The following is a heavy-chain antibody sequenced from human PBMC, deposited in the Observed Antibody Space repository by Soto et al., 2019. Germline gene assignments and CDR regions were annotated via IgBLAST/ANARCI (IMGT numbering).Heavy chain of an antibody. Sequence: ASVKVSCKASGYSFSSYGINWVRQASGQGLEWMGWMNPKSGQTGYAPRFEGRGTMTGNTSINTAYMELSSLRSEDTAVYYCARDIGPALDWFGPWGQGTLVTVSS. CDR3: ARDIGPALDWFGP. CDR2: MNPKSGQT. D-gene: IGHD5-18*01. J-gene: IGHJ5*02. V-gene: IGHV1-8*01. CDR1: GYSFSSYG.